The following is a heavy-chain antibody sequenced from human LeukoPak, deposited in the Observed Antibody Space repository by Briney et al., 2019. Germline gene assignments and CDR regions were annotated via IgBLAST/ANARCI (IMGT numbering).Heavy chain of an antibody. J-gene: IGHJ3*02. CDR3: ARDIVVVPAAMDAFDI. CDR2: ISAYNGNT. Sequence: GASVKVSCKASGYTFTSYGISWVRQAPGQGLEWMGWISAYNGNTNYAQKLQGRVTMTTDTSTITAYMELRSLRSDDTAVYYCARDIVVVPAAMDAFDIWGQGTMVTVSS. D-gene: IGHD2-2*01. V-gene: IGHV1-18*01. CDR1: GYTFTSYG.